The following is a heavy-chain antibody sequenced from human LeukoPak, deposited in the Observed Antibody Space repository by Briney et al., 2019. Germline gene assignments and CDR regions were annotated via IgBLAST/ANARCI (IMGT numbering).Heavy chain of an antibody. V-gene: IGHV4-59*08. Sequence: SETLSLTCSVSGGSISSYNWHWIRQPPGKGLEWIGYIYYSGSTNYNPSLKSRVTISVDTSKNQPSLKLSSVTAADTAVYYCARRRGDYGSGELDIWGQGTMVTVSS. D-gene: IGHD3-10*01. J-gene: IGHJ3*02. CDR3: ARRRGDYGSGELDI. CDR2: IYYSGST. CDR1: GGSISSYN.